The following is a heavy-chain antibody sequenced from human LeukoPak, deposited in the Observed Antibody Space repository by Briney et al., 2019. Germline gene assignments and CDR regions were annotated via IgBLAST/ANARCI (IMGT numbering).Heavy chain of an antibody. D-gene: IGHD1-26*01. CDR1: GFTVSSNY. V-gene: IGHV3-53*01. J-gene: IGHJ4*02. CDR3: AKESQGAGPSYYFDY. CDR2: IYSGGST. Sequence: GGSLRLSCAASGFTVSSNYMSWVRQAPGKGLEWVSVIYSGGSTYYADSVRGRFTISRDNSNNTLYLQMNSLRAEDTAVYYCAKESQGAGPSYYFDYWGQGTLVTVSS.